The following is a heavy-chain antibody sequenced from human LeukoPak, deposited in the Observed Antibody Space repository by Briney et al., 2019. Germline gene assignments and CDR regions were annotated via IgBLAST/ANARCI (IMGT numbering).Heavy chain of an antibody. V-gene: IGHV3-23*01. CDR2: ISGSSYTT. CDR3: AKLPIMLALNRIEF. Sequence: GGSLRLSCATSGFNFRTYGMSWIRQAPGKGLEWVAGISGSSYTTHYTGSVKGRFTISRDNSKNTLFLQMDNLRVEDTAVYYCAKLPIMLALNRIEFWSQGSLVTVTS. J-gene: IGHJ4*02. CDR1: GFNFRTYG. D-gene: IGHD2-8*01.